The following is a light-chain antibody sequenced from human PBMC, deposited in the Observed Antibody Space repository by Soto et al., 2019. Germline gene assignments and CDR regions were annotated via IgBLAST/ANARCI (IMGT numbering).Light chain of an antibody. V-gene: IGLV2-23*02. CDR1: RSEVGGYNH. Sequence: QSVLTQPASVSGSPGQSITISCTGTRSEVGGYNHVSWYQQHPGKAPKLMIYDVNKRPSGVSNHFSGSKSGNTASLTISGLQVEDEADYYCCSYAGSSTWVFGGGTKLTVL. CDR2: DVN. J-gene: IGLJ3*02. CDR3: CSYAGSSTWV.